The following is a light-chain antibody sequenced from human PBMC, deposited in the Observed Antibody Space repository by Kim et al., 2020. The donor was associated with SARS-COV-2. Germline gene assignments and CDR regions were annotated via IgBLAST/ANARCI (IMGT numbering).Light chain of an antibody. Sequence: QSALTQPASVSGSPGQSITISCTGSSSDVGRHDLVSWYQQHPGKATKLIIYGVTKRPSGLSNRFSGSKSGNTASLTISGLQAEDEADYYCSSYGGNSNLVFGGGTKVTVL. CDR3: SSYGGNSNLV. CDR1: SSDVGRHDL. CDR2: GVT. V-gene: IGLV2-23*02. J-gene: IGLJ3*02.